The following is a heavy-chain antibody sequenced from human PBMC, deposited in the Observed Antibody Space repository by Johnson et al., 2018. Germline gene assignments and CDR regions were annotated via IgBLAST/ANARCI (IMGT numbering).Heavy chain of an antibody. Sequence: QVQLVQSGGGVVQPGRYLRLSCAASGFTFSSHGMHWVRQAPGKGLEWVAVIWSDGSKKYYADSVKVRFTISRDKSKNTVFLQMNSLKVEDTALYYCTKVRWARTTFEAFDIWGQGTMVIVSA. D-gene: IGHD1-1*01. CDR3: TKVRWARTTFEAFDI. J-gene: IGHJ3*02. CDR1: GFTFSSHG. V-gene: IGHV3-33*03. CDR2: IWSDGSKK.